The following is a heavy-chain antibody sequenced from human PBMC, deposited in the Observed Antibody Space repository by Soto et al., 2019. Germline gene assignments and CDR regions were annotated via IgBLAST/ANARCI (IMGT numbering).Heavy chain of an antibody. CDR3: ARGLVGATLGY. J-gene: IGHJ4*02. CDR1: GYTFTSYD. V-gene: IGHV1-18*01. D-gene: IGHD1-26*01. Sequence: GASVKVSCKASGYTFTSYDITWVRQAPGQGLEWMGWISAYNGNTNYVQKFQGRVTMTTDTSTSTTYMELRSLRSDDTAAYYCARGLVGATLGYWGQGTLVTV. CDR2: ISAYNGNT.